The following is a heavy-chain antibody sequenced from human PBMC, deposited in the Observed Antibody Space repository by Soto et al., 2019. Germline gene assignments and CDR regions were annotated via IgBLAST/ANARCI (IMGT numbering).Heavy chain of an antibody. CDR3: AKGPSIAARPSYWYFEL. CDR2: TYYRSKWYN. V-gene: IGHV6-1*01. D-gene: IGHD6-6*01. CDR1: GYSVSSNSAA. Sequence: PSQTLSLTCAISGYSVSSNSAAWNWIRQSPSRGLEWLGRTYYRSKWYNDYAVAVKSRITINPDTSKNQFSLQLNSVTPEDTAVYYCAKGPSIAARPSYWYFELWGRGTMVTVSS. J-gene: IGHJ2*01.